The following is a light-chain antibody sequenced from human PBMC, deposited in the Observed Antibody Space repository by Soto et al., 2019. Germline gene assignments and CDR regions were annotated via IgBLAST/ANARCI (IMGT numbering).Light chain of an antibody. Sequence: QSALTQPASVSGSPGQSITISCTGTSSDVGGYNYVSWYQQHPGKAPKVMIYEVSNRPSGVSNRFSGSKSGNTASLTISGLQAEDEADYYCSSYTSSSTLVFGTGTKPHRP. CDR1: SSDVGGYNY. J-gene: IGLJ1*01. CDR2: EVS. V-gene: IGLV2-14*01. CDR3: SSYTSSSTLV.